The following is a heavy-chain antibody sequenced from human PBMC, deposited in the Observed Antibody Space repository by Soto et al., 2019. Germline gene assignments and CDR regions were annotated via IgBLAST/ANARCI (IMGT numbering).Heavy chain of an antibody. CDR3: ARVCSGGICYSGMDV. Sequence: SETLSLTCAVSGYSISSTYYWGWIRQPPGKGLEWMGSIYHSGSTYYNPSLKSRVTTSVDTSKNQFSLKLTSVTAADTAVYYCARVCSGGICYSGMDVSGQGTTVT. CDR2: IYHSGST. J-gene: IGHJ6*02. D-gene: IGHD2-15*01. V-gene: IGHV4-38-2*01. CDR1: GYSISSTYY.